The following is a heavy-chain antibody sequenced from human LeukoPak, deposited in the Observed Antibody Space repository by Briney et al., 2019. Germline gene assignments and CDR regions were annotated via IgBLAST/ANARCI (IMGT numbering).Heavy chain of an antibody. CDR1: GGSISSSSYY. V-gene: IGHV4-39*07. Sequence: SETLSLTCTVSGGSISSSSYYWGWIRQPPGKGLEWIGSIYYSGSTYYNPSLKSRVTISVDTSKNQFSLKLSSVTAADTAVYYCARVGQLWLRSDYWGQGTLVTVSS. CDR2: IYYSGST. J-gene: IGHJ4*02. CDR3: ARVGQLWLRSDY. D-gene: IGHD5-18*01.